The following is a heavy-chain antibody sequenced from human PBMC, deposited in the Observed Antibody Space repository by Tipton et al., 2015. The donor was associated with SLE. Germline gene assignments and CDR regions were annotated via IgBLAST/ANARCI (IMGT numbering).Heavy chain of an antibody. CDR2: INHIGTT. Sequence: GLVKPSETLSLTCAVDGGSFSGYHWSWIRQYPGKGLEWIGEINHIGTTNYNPSPKSRVTISVDTSKNQVSLKLNSVTAADTAVYYCARGKTRVEYWGQGTLVTVSS. CDR3: ARGKTRVEY. V-gene: IGHV4-34*01. D-gene: IGHD1-14*01. J-gene: IGHJ4*02. CDR1: GGSFSGYH.